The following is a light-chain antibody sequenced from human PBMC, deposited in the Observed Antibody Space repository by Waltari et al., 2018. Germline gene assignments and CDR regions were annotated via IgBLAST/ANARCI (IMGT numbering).Light chain of an antibody. CDR2: GAS. J-gene: IGKJ4*01. Sequence: EIVMTQSPATLSVSPGERATLSCRASQSVGNNLAWFQQKPGQAPRLLIYGASTRATGIPAMCSGSGSGTEFTLTVSSLHSEDFAVYYCQQYNNWPPLTFGGGTKVEIK. CDR3: QQYNNWPPLT. V-gene: IGKV3-15*01. CDR1: QSVGNN.